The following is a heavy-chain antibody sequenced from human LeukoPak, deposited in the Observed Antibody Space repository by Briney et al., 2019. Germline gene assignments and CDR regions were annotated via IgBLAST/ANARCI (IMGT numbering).Heavy chain of an antibody. CDR3: AKDRMGDFDWLSTWVY. D-gene: IGHD3-9*01. CDR1: GFTFDDYA. V-gene: IGHV3-9*01. J-gene: IGHJ4*02. CDR2: ISWNSGNT. Sequence: PGRSLRLSCAASGFTFDDYAMHWVRQAPGKGLEWVSGISWNSGNTGYADSVKGRFTISRDNAKNSLYLQMNSLRVEDTALYYCAKDRMGDFDWLSTWVYWGQGTLVTVSP.